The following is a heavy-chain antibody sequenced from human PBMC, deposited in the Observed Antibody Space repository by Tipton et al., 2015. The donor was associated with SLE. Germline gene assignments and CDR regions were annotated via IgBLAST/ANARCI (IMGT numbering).Heavy chain of an antibody. CDR3: ARAGGDSSGWDFDY. CDR2: IYYSGST. D-gene: IGHD6-19*01. V-gene: IGHV4-59*11. Sequence: TLSLTCTVSGGSISSHYWSWIRQPPGKGLEWIGYIYYSGSTNYNPSLKSRVTISVDTSKNQFPLKLSSVTAADTAVYYCARAGGDSSGWDFDYWGQGTLVTVPS. J-gene: IGHJ4*02. CDR1: GGSISSHY.